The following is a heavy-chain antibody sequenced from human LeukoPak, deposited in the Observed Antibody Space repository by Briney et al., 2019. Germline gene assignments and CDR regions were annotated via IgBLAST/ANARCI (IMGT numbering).Heavy chain of an antibody. V-gene: IGHV3-49*04. Sequence: PGRTLRLSCAASGFTFCDYAMSWVRQAPGKGLEWLGVIRDKAYGGTTEYAPSVKGRFTISRDDSKSIVYLQMNSLKTEDTAVYYCTRTYYYDSSGSIWGQGATVTVSS. D-gene: IGHD3-22*01. CDR2: IRDKAYGGTT. CDR1: GFTFCDYA. J-gene: IGHJ6*02. CDR3: TRTYYYDSSGSI.